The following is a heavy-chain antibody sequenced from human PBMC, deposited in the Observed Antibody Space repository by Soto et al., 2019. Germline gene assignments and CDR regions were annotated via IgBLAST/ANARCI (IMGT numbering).Heavy chain of an antibody. Sequence: QVQLVESGGGVVQPGRSLRLSCAASGFTFSSYAMHWVSQAPGKGLEWVAVISYDGSNKYYADSVKGRFTISRDNSKNKLYRQLNSLRAEDTAVYYGARDLREGGVDYGDGIDYWGQGTLVTVSS. V-gene: IGHV3-30-3*01. CDR1: GFTFSSYA. CDR3: ARDLREGGVDYGDGIDY. CDR2: ISYDGSNK. D-gene: IGHD4-17*01. J-gene: IGHJ4*02.